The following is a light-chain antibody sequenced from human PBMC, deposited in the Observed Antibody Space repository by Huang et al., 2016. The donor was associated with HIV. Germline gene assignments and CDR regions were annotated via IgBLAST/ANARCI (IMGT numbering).Light chain of an antibody. CDR1: KDIRTS. Sequence: AVQLNQFPSSLSASVGDRVVITCRASKDIRTSLAWYQQKPGMAPKLLISAASRLQSGVSTRFSGDSAGAFFNLFITNVQPEDVATYYCQQLHAYPITFGRGTRLDIK. CDR3: QQLHAYPIT. J-gene: IGKJ5*01. CDR2: AAS. V-gene: IGKV1-13*02.